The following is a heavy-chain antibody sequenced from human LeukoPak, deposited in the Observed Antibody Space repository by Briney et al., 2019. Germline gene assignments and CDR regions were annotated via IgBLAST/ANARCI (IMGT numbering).Heavy chain of an antibody. J-gene: IGHJ6*03. CDR2: ICYSGST. V-gene: IGHV4-59*12. D-gene: IGHD3-10*01. CDR1: GASISSYY. Sequence: PSETLSLTCTVSGASISSYYWNWIRQPPGKGLEWIGYICYSGSTNYNPSLKSRVTMSVDTSKNQFSLKLSSVTAADTAVYYCARERVTMVRGVIITKDYYYYYMDVWGKGTTVTISS. CDR3: ARERVTMVRGVIITKDYYYYYMDV.